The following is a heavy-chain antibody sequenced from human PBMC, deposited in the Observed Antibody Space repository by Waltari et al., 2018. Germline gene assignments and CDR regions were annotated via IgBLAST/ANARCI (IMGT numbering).Heavy chain of an antibody. J-gene: IGHJ3*02. CDR3: AKGIVVVGAGGLDAFDI. V-gene: IGHV3-9*03. CDR1: GFPFDDYA. Sequence: EVQLVESGGGLVQPGRSLRLSCAASGFPFDDYAMHWVRQAPGTGLEWVSGISWNSGSIGYADSVKGRFTISRDNAKNSLYLQMNSLRAEDMALYYCAKGIVVVGAGGLDAFDIWGQGTMVTVSS. CDR2: ISWNSGSI. D-gene: IGHD3-22*01.